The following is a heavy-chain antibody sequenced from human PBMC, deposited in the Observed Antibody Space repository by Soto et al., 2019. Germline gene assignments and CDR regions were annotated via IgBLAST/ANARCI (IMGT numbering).Heavy chain of an antibody. J-gene: IGHJ4*02. CDR2: IYYSGST. CDR3: ARRDPTFGGVIATN. V-gene: IGHV4-39*01. CDR1: GGSISSSSYY. Sequence: SETLSLTCTVSGGSISSSSYYWGWIRQPPGKGLEWIGSIYYSGSTYYNPSLKSRVTISVDTSKNQFSLKLSSVTAADTAVYYCARRDPTFGGVIATNWGQGTLVTVSS. D-gene: IGHD3-16*02.